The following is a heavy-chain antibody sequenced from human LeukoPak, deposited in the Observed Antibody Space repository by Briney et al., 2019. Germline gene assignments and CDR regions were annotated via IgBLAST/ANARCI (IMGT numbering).Heavy chain of an antibody. CDR2: ISSSSSYI. Sequence: GSLRLSCAASGFTFSSYSMNWVRQAPGKGLEWVSSISSSSSYIYYADSVKGRFTISRDNAKNSLYLQMNSLRAEDTAVYYCARDRPNPLWFGELPISYFDYWGQGTLVTVSS. V-gene: IGHV3-21*01. CDR1: GFTFSSYS. J-gene: IGHJ4*02. CDR3: ARDRPNPLWFGELPISYFDY. D-gene: IGHD3-10*01.